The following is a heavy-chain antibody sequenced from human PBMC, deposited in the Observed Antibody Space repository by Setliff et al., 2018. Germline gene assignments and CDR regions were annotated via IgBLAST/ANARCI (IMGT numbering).Heavy chain of an antibody. J-gene: IGHJ4*02. CDR1: GGTFSDYY. Sequence: KTAETLALTCAAYGGTFSDYYWTWIRQPPGKGLEWVGEINHRGSTNYNPSLKIRVTISVDTSKDQFSLKVISMTAADTAVYYCARGRNIAARLLDSWGQGTLVTSPQ. CDR2: INHRGST. CDR3: ARGRNIAARLLDS. D-gene: IGHD6-6*01. V-gene: IGHV4-34*01.